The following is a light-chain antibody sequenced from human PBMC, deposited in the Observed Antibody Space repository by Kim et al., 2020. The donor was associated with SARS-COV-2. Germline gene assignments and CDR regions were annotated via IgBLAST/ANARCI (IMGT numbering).Light chain of an antibody. Sequence: SADVGGTISITCRASQSISGRLAWYQQKPGKAPKVLISKASSLESGVPSRFSGSGSGTEYTLTIYSLQPDDFATYYCQQYHAYSTFGQGTKVDIK. CDR3: QQYHAYST. CDR2: KAS. CDR1: QSISGR. J-gene: IGKJ2*01. V-gene: IGKV1-5*03.